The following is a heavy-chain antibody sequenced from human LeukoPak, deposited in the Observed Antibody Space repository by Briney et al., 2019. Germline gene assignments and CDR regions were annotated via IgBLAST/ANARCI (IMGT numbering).Heavy chain of an antibody. CDR1: GFAFSTYD. CDR3: AREATGLDY. D-gene: IGHD3-9*01. J-gene: IGHJ4*01. CDR2: IGSAGDT. Sequence: GGSLRLSCAASGFAFSTYDMHWVRQVRGKGLEWVSVIGSAGDTYYPASVEGRFSISRENAKNSLYLQLNSLTAGDTAVYYCAREATGLDYWGHGTLVTVAS. V-gene: IGHV3-13*04.